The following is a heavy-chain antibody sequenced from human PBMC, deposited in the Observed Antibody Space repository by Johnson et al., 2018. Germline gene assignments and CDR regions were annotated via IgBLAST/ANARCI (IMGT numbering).Heavy chain of an antibody. D-gene: IGHD3-3*01. V-gene: IGHV3-9*01. CDR1: GFTFSSYA. CDR2: ISWNSGSI. J-gene: IGHJ3*02. CDR3: AKDINPSITIFGVVISNAFDI. Sequence: EVQLLESGGGVVQPGRSLRLSCAASGFTFSSYAMHWVRQAPGKGLEWVSGISWNSGSIGYADSVKGRFTIPRDNAKNSLYLQMNNLRAEDTALYYCAKDINPSITIFGVVISNAFDIWGQGTMVTVSS.